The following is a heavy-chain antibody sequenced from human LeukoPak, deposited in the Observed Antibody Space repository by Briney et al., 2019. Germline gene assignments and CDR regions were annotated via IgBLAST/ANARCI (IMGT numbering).Heavy chain of an antibody. J-gene: IGHJ4*02. CDR3: TSPLNYGDQLDY. CDR2: IRSKAYGGTT. CDR1: GFTFGDYA. Sequence: GGSLRLSCTASGFTFGDYAMSWVRQAPGKGLEWVGFIRSKAYGGTTEYAASVKGRFTISRDDSKSIAYLQMNSLKTEDTAVYYCTSPLNYGDQLDYWGQGTLVTVSS. D-gene: IGHD4-17*01. V-gene: IGHV3-49*04.